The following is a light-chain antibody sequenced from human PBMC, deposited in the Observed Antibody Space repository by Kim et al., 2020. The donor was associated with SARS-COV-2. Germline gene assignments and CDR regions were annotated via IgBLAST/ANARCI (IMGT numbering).Light chain of an antibody. V-gene: IGLV1-44*01. J-gene: IGLJ3*02. CDR2: SDK. CDR3: AAWDDSLNGRGV. CDR1: SSNIGSNT. Sequence: RVTISCSGSSSNIGSNTVSWYQQFPGTAPKLLIYSDKQRPSGVPDRFSASKSGSSASLAISGLQSDDEADYYCAAWDDSLNGRGVFGGGTKLTVL.